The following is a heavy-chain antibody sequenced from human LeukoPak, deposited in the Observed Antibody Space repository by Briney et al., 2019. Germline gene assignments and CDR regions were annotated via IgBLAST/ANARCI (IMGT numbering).Heavy chain of an antibody. Sequence: GASVKVSCKASGYTFTSYGISWVRQAPGQGLEWMGWISAYNGNTNYAQKLQGRVTITRNTSISTAYMELSSLRSEDTAVYYCARGTGGCSGGSCYSSYYYYMDVWGKGTTVTVSS. D-gene: IGHD2-15*01. J-gene: IGHJ6*03. CDR2: ISAYNGNT. CDR3: ARGTGGCSGGSCYSSYYYYMDV. CDR1: GYTFTSYG. V-gene: IGHV1-18*01.